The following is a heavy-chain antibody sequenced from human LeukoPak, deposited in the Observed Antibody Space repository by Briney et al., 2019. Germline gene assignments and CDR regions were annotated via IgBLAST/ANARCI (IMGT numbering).Heavy chain of an antibody. CDR2: ISGRGGST. CDR1: GFTFSTYA. J-gene: IGHJ4*02. D-gene: IGHD3-22*01. CDR3: AKIPHSSYYYDSSGYLDY. V-gene: IGHV3-23*01. Sequence: QPGGSLRLSCAASGFTFSTYAMNWVRQAPGKGLEWVSAISGRGGSTYTADSVKGRFTISRNNSKNTLYLQMNSLRAEDTAIYYCAKIPHSSYYYDSSGYLDYWGQGTLVSVSS.